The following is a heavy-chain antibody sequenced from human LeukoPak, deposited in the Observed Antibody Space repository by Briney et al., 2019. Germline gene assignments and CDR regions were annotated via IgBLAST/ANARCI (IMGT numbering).Heavy chain of an antibody. CDR2: IDPSDSYT. CDR1: GYSFTSYW. CDR3: VLGAGSGSYYNSDY. Sequence: GESLKISCKGSGYSFTSYWISWVRQMPGKGLEWMGRIDPSDSYTNYSPSFQGHVTISADKSISTAYLQWGSLKASDTAMYYCVLGAGSGSYYNSDYWGQGTLVTVSS. D-gene: IGHD3-10*01. V-gene: IGHV5-10-1*01. J-gene: IGHJ4*02.